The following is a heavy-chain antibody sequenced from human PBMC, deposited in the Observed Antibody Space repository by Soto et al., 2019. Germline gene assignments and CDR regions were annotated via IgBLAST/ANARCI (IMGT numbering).Heavy chain of an antibody. CDR2: SSYDGRET. Sequence: LRLSCSASHFDFSSYGIHLVRQAPGKGLEWVAASSYDGRETFYADSAKGRFTVSKEMSKNTAFLQMNALRHEDTAVYFCARDSGWPILNFDNWGQGTPVTVSS. CDR3: ARDSGWPILNFDN. D-gene: IGHD3-10*01. CDR1: HFDFSSYG. J-gene: IGHJ4*02. V-gene: IGHV3-30*03.